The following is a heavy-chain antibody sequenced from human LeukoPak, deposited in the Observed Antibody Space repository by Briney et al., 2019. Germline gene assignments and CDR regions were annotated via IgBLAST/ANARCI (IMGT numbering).Heavy chain of an antibody. CDR2: IIPIFGTA. CDR3: ARDPGNYGGFDY. V-gene: IGHV1-69*05. D-gene: IGHD1-7*01. Sequence: ASVKVSCKACGGTFSSYAISWVRQAPGQGLEWMGRIIPIFGTANYAQKFQGRVTITTDESTSAAYMELSSLRSEDTAVYYCARDPGNYGGFDYWGQGTLVTVSS. CDR1: GGTFSSYA. J-gene: IGHJ4*02.